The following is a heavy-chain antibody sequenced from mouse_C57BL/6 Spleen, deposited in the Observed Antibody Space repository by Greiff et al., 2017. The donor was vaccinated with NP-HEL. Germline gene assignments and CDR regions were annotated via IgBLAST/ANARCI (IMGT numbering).Heavy chain of an antibody. CDR2: ISSGSSTI. CDR1: GFTFSDYG. V-gene: IGHV5-17*01. D-gene: IGHD1-3*01. CDR3: ARSGAPRAMDY. Sequence: EVKLMESGGGLVKPGGSLKLSCAASGFTFSDYGMHWVRQAPEKGLEWVAYISSGSSTIYYADTVKGRFTISRDNAKKTLFLQMTSLRSEDTAMYYCARSGAPRAMDYWGQGTSVTVSS. J-gene: IGHJ4*01.